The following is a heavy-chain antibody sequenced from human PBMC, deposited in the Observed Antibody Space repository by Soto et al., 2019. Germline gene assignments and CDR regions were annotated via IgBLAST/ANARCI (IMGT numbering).Heavy chain of an antibody. CDR2: VHYSGST. CDR3: ARDRGHYDFSTGYAYYYYGMDV. D-gene: IGHD3-3*01. CDR1: GGSINTGGYY. J-gene: IGHJ6*02. V-gene: IGHV4-31*03. Sequence: QVHLQESGPGLVKPSQTLTLTCTVSGGSINTGGYYWRWIRQHPGKGLEWIGYVHYSGSTYYNPSLKSRVTLSVATSTNQFSLELTSVTAADTAVYYCARDRGHYDFSTGYAYYYYGMDVWGQGTTVTVSS.